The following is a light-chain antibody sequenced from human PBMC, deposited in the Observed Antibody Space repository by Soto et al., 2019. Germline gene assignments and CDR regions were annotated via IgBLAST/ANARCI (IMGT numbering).Light chain of an antibody. J-gene: IGKJ1*01. CDR1: QSVGRY. Sequence: ENVLTQYPGTLSLYPGERATLYCRARQSVGRYLGWYQKKPCQAPRLRIYGASHRATGIPDRFSGSGSATDVKLTLTRLEPDDFAVYYLQHYDGPPPWTFCAGPKVEIK. V-gene: IGKV3-20*01. CDR3: QHYDGPPPWT. CDR2: GAS.